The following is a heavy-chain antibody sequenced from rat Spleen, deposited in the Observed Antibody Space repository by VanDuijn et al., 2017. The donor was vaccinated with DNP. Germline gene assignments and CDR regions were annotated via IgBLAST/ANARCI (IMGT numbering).Heavy chain of an antibody. D-gene: IGHD1-4*01. J-gene: IGHJ3*01. CDR3: ARPLTTRAGGFAY. CDR1: GFTFSNFG. CDR2: ISPSGGTL. V-gene: IGHV5-19*01. Sequence: EVQLVESGGGLVQPGRSQKLSCAASGFTFSNFGMHWFRQTPTKGLEWVASISPSGGTLYYRDSVKGRFTISRDDAKSTLYLQMDSLRSEDTATYYCARPLTTRAGGFAYWGQGTLVTVSS.